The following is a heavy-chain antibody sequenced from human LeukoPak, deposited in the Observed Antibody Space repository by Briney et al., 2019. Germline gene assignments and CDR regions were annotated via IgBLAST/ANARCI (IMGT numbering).Heavy chain of an antibody. CDR1: GYSITSGYF. CDR2: IYHSGST. J-gene: IGHJ4*02. Sequence: SETLSLTCTVSGYSITSGYFWGWFRQPPGKGLGWIGSIYHSGSTYYNPSLKSRVTISVDTSKNQFSLKLSSVTAADTAVYYCARAPYYYDSSGYVTYYFDYWGQGTLVTVSS. D-gene: IGHD3-22*01. CDR3: ARAPYYYDSSGYVTYYFDY. V-gene: IGHV4-38-2*02.